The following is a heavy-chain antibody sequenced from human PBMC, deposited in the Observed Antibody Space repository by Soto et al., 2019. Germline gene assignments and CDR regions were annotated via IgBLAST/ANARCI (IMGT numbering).Heavy chain of an antibody. Sequence: GGSLRLSCAASGFTFSSYGMHWVRQAPGKGLEWVAVIWYDGSNKYYAESVKGRFTISRDNSKNTLYLQMNSLRAEDTAVYYCARESSGYDGIDYWGQGTLVTVSS. CDR3: ARESSGYDGIDY. V-gene: IGHV3-33*01. CDR1: GFTFSSYG. J-gene: IGHJ4*02. CDR2: IWYDGSNK. D-gene: IGHD5-12*01.